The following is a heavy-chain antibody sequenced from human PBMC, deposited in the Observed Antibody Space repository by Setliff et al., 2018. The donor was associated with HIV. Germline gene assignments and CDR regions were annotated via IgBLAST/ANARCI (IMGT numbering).Heavy chain of an antibody. V-gene: IGHV3-66*01. CDR2: ISNGGST. D-gene: IGHD6-13*01. J-gene: IGHJ6*02. CDR1: GVTVRANY. CDR3: VRGLAAAGGYAMDV. Sequence: GGSLRLSCVASGVTVRANYMAWVRQAPGKGLEWVSLISNGGSTYYADSVKGRFTISRDNAKNTLHLQMNSLRAEDTAVYYCVRGLAAAGGYAMDVWGQGTTVTVSS.